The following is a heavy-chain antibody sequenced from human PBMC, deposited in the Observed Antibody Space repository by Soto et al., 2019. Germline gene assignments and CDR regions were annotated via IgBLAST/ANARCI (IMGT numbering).Heavy chain of an antibody. D-gene: IGHD3-10*01. V-gene: IGHV1-69*13. CDR3: ARVASYYGSGSYGGTDY. J-gene: IGHJ4*02. CDR2: IIPTFGTA. Sequence: GASVKVSCKASGGTFSSYAISWVRQAPGQGLEWMGGIIPTFGTANYAQKFQGRVTITADESTSTAYMELSSLRSEDTAVYYCARVASYYGSGSYGGTDYWGQGTLVTVSS. CDR1: GGTFSSYA.